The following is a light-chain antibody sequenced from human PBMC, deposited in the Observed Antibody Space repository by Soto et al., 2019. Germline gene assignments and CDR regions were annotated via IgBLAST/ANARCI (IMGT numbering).Light chain of an antibody. V-gene: IGLV2-8*01. Sequence: QSVLTQPASVSGSPGQSITISCTGTSSDVGGYNYVSWYQHHPGKAPKLMIYDVSERPSGVSDRFSGSKSGNTASLTVSGLQADDEADYYCSSYSGTNYHYVFGTGTKVTVL. CDR2: DVS. J-gene: IGLJ1*01. CDR3: SSYSGTNYHYV. CDR1: SSDVGGYNY.